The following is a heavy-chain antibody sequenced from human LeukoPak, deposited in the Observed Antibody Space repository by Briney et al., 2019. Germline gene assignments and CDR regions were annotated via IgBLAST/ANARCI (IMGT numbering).Heavy chain of an antibody. V-gene: IGHV3-21*03. CDR2: ITGTGSQLDDV. CDR1: GFKFIVYS. J-gene: IGHJ3*01. Sequence: GGSLRLACAASGFKFIVYSMNWVRQAPGSGLQWVSRITGTGSQLDDVDYADSVRGRFTISRDNGKDSLFLEMRGLRVEDTGIYFCARETGFADAFDFWGRGTLVTVSS. CDR3: ARETGFADAFDF.